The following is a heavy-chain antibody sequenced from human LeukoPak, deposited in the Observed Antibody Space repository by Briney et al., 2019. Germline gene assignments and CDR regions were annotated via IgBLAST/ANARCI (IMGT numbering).Heavy chain of an antibody. CDR2: INHNGNVN. CDR1: GFTFSSYW. D-gene: IGHD3-16*01. V-gene: IGHV3-7*03. CDR3: ARGGGLDV. J-gene: IGHJ6*01. Sequence: PGGSLRLSCAASGFTFSSYWMNWARQAPGKGLEWVASINHNGNVNSYVDSVKGRFTISRDNAKNSLYLQMRNFRAEDTAVYFCARGGGLDVWGQRATVTVSS.